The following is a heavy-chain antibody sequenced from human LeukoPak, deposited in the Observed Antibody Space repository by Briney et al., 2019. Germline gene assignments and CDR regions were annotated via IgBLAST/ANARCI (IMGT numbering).Heavy chain of an antibody. Sequence: SETLSLTCTVSGGSISSYYWSWIRQPPGKGLEWIGYIYYSGSTNYNPSLKSRVTISVDTSKNQFSLRLNSVTAADTAMYYCAKSGGYGLIDYWGQGTLVTVSS. CDR3: AKSGGYGLIDY. CDR2: IYYSGST. V-gene: IGHV4-59*08. D-gene: IGHD1-26*01. CDR1: GGSISSYY. J-gene: IGHJ4*02.